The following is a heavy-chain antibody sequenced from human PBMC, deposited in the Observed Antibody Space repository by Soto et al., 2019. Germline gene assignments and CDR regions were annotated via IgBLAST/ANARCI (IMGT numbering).Heavy chain of an antibody. CDR1: GFTFSSYE. J-gene: IGHJ3*02. V-gene: IGHV3-48*03. Sequence: PGGSLRLSCAASGFTFSSYEMNWVRQAPGKGLEWVSYISSSGSTIYYADSVKGRFTISRDNAKNSLYLQMNSLRAEDTAVYYCAREAGTTSDAFDIWGQGTMVTVSS. CDR3: AREAGTTSDAFDI. CDR2: ISSSGSTI. D-gene: IGHD1-7*01.